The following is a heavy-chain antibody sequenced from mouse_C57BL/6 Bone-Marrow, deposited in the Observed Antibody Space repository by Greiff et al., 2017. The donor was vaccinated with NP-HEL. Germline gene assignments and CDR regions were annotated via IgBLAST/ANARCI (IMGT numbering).Heavy chain of an antibody. CDR3: AKGGSGSSPFYFDY. J-gene: IGHJ2*01. CDR2: IDPSDSET. CDR1: GYTFTSYW. Sequence: VQLQQPGAELVRPGSSVKLSCKASGYTFTSYWMHWVKQRPIQGLEWIGNIDPSDSETHYNQKFKDKATLTVDKSSSTAYMQLSSLTSEDSAVYYCAKGGSGSSPFYFDYWGQGTTLTVSS. V-gene: IGHV1-52*01. D-gene: IGHD1-1*01.